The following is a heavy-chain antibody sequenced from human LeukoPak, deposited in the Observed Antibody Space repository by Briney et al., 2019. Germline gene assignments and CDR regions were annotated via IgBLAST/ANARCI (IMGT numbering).Heavy chain of an antibody. Sequence: GGSLRLSCAASGFTFSSYDMHWVRQATGKGLEWVSAIGTAGDTYYPGSVKGRFTISGENAKNSLYLQMNSLRAGDTAVYYCARGRYSSGWYNWFDPWGQGTLVTVSS. CDR2: IGTAGDT. V-gene: IGHV3-13*01. J-gene: IGHJ5*02. CDR1: GFTFSSYD. CDR3: ARGRYSSGWYNWFDP. D-gene: IGHD6-19*01.